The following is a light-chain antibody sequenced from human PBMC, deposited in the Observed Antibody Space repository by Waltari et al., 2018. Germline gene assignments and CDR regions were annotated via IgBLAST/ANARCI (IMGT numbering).Light chain of an antibody. Sequence: EIVMTQSPATLSVSPGDGATPSCRARQSISTNLAWYQQKPGQAPRLLIYGAFTRATGIPTRFSGSGSGTDFTLTISSLQSEDFAVYYCQQYNNWPLTFGGGTKVEIK. CDR2: GAF. CDR1: QSISTN. J-gene: IGKJ4*01. V-gene: IGKV3-15*01. CDR3: QQYNNWPLT.